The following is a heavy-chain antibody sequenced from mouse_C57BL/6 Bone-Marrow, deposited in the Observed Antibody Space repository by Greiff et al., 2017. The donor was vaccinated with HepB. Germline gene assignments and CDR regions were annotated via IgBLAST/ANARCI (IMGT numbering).Heavy chain of an antibody. D-gene: IGHD1-3*01. Sequence: VHVKQSGPELVKPGASVKISCKASGYSFTDYNMNWVKQSNGKSLEWIGVINPNYGTTSYNQKFKGKATLTVDQSSSTAYMQLNSLTSEDSAVYYCARLGEKSYWYFDVWGTGTTVTVSS. V-gene: IGHV1-39*01. CDR3: ARLGEKSYWYFDV. J-gene: IGHJ1*03. CDR2: INPNYGTT. CDR1: GYSFTDYN.